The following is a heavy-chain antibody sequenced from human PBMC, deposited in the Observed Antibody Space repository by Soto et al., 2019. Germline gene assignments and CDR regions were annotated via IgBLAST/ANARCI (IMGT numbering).Heavy chain of an antibody. CDR2: MNPNSSNT. V-gene: IGHV1-8*01. D-gene: IGHD2-21*02. CDR1: GYTFTSYD. CDR3: ARGVGVVVTASFDP. Sequence: ASVKVSCKASGYTFTSYDINWVRQATGQGLEWMGWMNPNSSNTGYAQKFQGRVTMTTDTSTSTAYMELRSLRSDDTAVYYCARGVGVVVTASFDPWGQGTLVTVSS. J-gene: IGHJ5*02.